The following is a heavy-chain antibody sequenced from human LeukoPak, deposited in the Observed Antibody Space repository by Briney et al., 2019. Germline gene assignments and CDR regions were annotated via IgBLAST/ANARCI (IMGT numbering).Heavy chain of an antibody. CDR3: ARGRQSNWFDP. D-gene: IGHD1-1*01. J-gene: IGHJ5*02. CDR2: INPSGGST. CDR1: GDTFTSYY. Sequence: ASVKVSCKASGDTFTSYYMHWVRQAPGQGLEWMGIINPSGGSTSYAQKFQGRVTMTRDTSTSIVYMELSSLRSEDTAVYYCARGRQSNWFDPWGQGTLVTVSS. V-gene: IGHV1-46*01.